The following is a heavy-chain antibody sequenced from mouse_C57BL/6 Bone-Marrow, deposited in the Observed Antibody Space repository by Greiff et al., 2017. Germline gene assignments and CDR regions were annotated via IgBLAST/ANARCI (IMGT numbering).Heavy chain of an antibody. J-gene: IGHJ3*01. D-gene: IGHD2-5*01. Sequence: VQLQQSGPELVKPGASVKLSCKASGYTFTSYDINWVKQRPGQGLEWIGWIYPRDGSTKYNEQFKGKATLTVDTSSSTAYMELHSLTSEDSAVYFCARSYSNYVFAYWGQGTLVTVSA. CDR1: GYTFTSYD. CDR2: IYPRDGST. CDR3: ARSYSNYVFAY. V-gene: IGHV1-85*01.